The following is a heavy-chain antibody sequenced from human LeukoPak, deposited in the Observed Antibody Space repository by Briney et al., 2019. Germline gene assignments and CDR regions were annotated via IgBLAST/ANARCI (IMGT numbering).Heavy chain of an antibody. Sequence: SETLSLTCTASGGSISSYYWSWIRQPPGKGLDWVGYLYYSGSTNYNTSLKGRVTISVDPSKNQFSLKLSSVTAADTAVYYCARRSLYGDYLYWGQGTLVTVSS. V-gene: IGHV4-59*08. CDR1: GGSISSYY. CDR2: LYYSGST. D-gene: IGHD4-17*01. CDR3: ARRSLYGDYLY. J-gene: IGHJ4*02.